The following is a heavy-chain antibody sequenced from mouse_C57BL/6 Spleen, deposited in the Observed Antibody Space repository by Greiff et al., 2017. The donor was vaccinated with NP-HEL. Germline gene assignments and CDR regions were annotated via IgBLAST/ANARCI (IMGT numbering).Heavy chain of an antibody. V-gene: IGHV10-1*01. Sequence: EVKLMESGGGLVQPKGSLKLSCAASGFSFNTYAMNWVRQAPGKGLEWVARIRSKSNNYATYYADSVKDRFTISRDDSESMLYLQMNNLKTEDTAMYYCVRHVYDGYWYFDVWGTGTTVTVSS. CDR2: IRSKSNNYAT. J-gene: IGHJ1*03. D-gene: IGHD2-3*01. CDR3: VRHVYDGYWYFDV. CDR1: GFSFNTYA.